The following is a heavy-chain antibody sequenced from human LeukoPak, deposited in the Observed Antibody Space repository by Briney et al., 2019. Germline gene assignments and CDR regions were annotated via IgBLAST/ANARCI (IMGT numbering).Heavy chain of an antibody. D-gene: IGHD2-8*02. CDR3: ASLLNGGVSHWFDP. J-gene: IGHJ5*02. CDR2: VYYTGST. Sequence: PETLSLTCTVSGGSISTNGYYWGWVRQSPGKGLEWIGNVYYTGSTYYSPSLKSRVTISVDTSKNQFSLNLNSVTAADTAVYYCASLLNGGVSHWFDPWGQGTLVTVSS. V-gene: IGHV4-39*01. CDR1: GGSISTNGYY.